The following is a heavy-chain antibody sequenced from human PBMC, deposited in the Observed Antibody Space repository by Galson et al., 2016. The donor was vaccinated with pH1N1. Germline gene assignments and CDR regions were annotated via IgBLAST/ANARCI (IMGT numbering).Heavy chain of an antibody. D-gene: IGHD2-15*01. CDR3: ARHVALQPPFEYYYIDV. CDR1: GYGFPTSW. V-gene: IGHV5-51*01. CDR2: IYLDDSDT. J-gene: IGHJ6*03. Sequence: QSGAEVKKPGESLKISCKGSGYGFPTSWIGWVRQMPGKGLEWMGSIYLDDSDTRYSPSFQGQVTISADKSIRTTYLQWSSLKASDTSINYCARHVALQPPFEYYYIDVWGKGTTVIVSS.